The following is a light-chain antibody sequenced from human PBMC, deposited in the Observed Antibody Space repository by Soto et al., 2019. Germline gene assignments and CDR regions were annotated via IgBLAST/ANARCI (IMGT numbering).Light chain of an antibody. CDR3: LQYGSSPWT. CDR2: GAS. Sequence: EIVLTQSPGTLSLSPGERATLSCRASQSVSRSYLAWYQQKPGQAPRLLIYGASSRATGIPDRFSGSGSGTDFTLTISRLEPEDFAVYYCLQYGSSPWTFGQGTKLEIK. CDR1: QSVSRSY. J-gene: IGKJ1*01. V-gene: IGKV3-20*01.